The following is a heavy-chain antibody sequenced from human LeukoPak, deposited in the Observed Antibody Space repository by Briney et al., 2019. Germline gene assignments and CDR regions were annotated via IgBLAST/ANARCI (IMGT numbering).Heavy chain of an antibody. V-gene: IGHV4-61*02. CDR2: IYTSGST. Sequence: SETLSLTCTVSGGSISSGSYYWSWIRQPAGKGLEWIGRIYTSGSTNYNPSLKSRVTISVDTSKNQFSLKLSSVTAADTAVYYCARHREYSSSSGFRLSYYMDVWGKGTTVTVSS. CDR3: ARHREYSSSSGFRLSYYMDV. CDR1: GGSISSGSYY. J-gene: IGHJ6*03. D-gene: IGHD6-6*01.